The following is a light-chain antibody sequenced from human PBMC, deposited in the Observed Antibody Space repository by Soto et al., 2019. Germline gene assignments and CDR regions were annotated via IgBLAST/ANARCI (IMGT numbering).Light chain of an antibody. CDR3: QQYNSYWT. CDR2: TTS. Sequence: DVQMTQSPTTLSASVGDRVTITCRASQNINGWLAWYQRKPGKAPKLLIHTTSNLESGVPLRFSGSGSGTEFTLTISSLQPDDFATYYCQQYNSYWTCGQGTKV. V-gene: IGKV1-5*03. CDR1: QNINGW. J-gene: IGKJ1*01.